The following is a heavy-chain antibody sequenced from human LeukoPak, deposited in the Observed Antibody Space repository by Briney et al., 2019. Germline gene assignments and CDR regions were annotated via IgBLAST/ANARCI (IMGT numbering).Heavy chain of an antibody. Sequence: ASVKVSCKXSGYTFTSYDINWVRQATGQGLEWMGWMNPNSGNTGYSQKFQGRVTMTRNTSISTAYMELSSLRSEDTAVYYCARMRRYYASSGYYYVLYYFDYWGQGTLVTVSS. CDR2: MNPNSGNT. CDR1: GYTFTSYD. D-gene: IGHD3-22*01. J-gene: IGHJ4*02. CDR3: ARMRRYYASSGYYYVLYYFDY. V-gene: IGHV1-8*01.